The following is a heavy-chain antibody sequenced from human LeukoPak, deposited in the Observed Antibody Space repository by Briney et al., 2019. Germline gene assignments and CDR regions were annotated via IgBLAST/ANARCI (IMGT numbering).Heavy chain of an antibody. CDR1: GYTFTSYG. CDR2: ISAHNGNT. Sequence: ASVKVSCKASGYTFTSYGISWVRQAPGQGLEWMGWISAHNGNTNYAQKLQGRVTMTTDTSTSTAYMELRSLRSDDTAVYYCARVQLDYGDYDYWGQGTLVTVSS. J-gene: IGHJ4*02. V-gene: IGHV1-18*01. D-gene: IGHD4-17*01. CDR3: ARVQLDYGDYDY.